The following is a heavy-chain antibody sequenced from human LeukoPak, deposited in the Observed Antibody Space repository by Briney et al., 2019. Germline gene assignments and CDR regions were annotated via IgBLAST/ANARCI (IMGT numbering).Heavy chain of an antibody. CDR1: GGPLSSYY. CDR2: IYYSGST. V-gene: IGHV4-59*01. CDR3: ARDRYYMDV. Sequence: KPSETLSLPRTVSGGPLSSYYWSWIRQPPRKGLEWIGYIYYSGSTNYNPSLKSRVTISVDTSKNQVALKLSSVTAADTAVYYCARDRYYMDVWGKGTTVTVSS. J-gene: IGHJ6*03.